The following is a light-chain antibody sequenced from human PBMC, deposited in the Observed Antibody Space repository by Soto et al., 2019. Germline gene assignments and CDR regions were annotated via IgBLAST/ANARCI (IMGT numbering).Light chain of an antibody. J-gene: IGLJ1*01. V-gene: IGLV1-44*01. CDR3: AAWDDSLNGYV. CDR1: RSNIGSNT. CDR2: TND. Sequence: QSVLTQPPSASGTPGQRVTISCSGSRSNIGSNTVTWYQQLPGTAPKLLIYTNDQRPSGVPDRFSGSKSGTSAPLAISGLQSEDEADYYCAAWDDSLNGYVFGTGTKVTVL.